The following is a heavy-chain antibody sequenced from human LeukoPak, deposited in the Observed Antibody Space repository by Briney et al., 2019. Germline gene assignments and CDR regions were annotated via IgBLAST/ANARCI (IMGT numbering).Heavy chain of an antibody. Sequence: GGSLRLSCAASGFTFSSYAMSWVRQAPGKGLEWVSAISGSGGSTYYADSVKGRFTISRDNSKNTLYLQMNSLRAEDTAVYYCAKADDSGYDPIYFDYWGQGTLVTVSS. CDR3: AKADDSGYDPIYFDY. CDR2: ISGSGGST. CDR1: GFTFSSYA. J-gene: IGHJ4*02. D-gene: IGHD5-12*01. V-gene: IGHV3-23*01.